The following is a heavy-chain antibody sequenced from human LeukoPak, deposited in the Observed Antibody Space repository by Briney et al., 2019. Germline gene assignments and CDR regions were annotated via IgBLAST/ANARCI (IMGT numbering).Heavy chain of an antibody. J-gene: IGHJ4*02. V-gene: IGHV1-18*03. D-gene: IGHD6-19*01. CDR1: GYTFTTSG. CDR3: ARDPGYHEAFGMAGPINLDY. CDR2: IGAHNGLR. Sequence: GASVKVSCQSSGYTFTTSGISWLRQAPGQGLEWMAWIGAHNGLRNFAQKFQGRLTLTTDSSTSTTYMEMRSLTSDDMAVYFCARDPGYHEAFGMAGPINLDYWGQGTLVTVSS.